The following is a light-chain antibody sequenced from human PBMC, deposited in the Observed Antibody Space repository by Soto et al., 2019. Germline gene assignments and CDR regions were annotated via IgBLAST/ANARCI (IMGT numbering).Light chain of an antibody. CDR3: QQYGSSPPTT. J-gene: IGKJ2*01. Sequence: EILLTQSPGTLSLSPGERATLSCRASQSVSSSYLAWYQQKPGQAPRLLIYGASSRATGIPDRFSGSGSGTDFTLTISRLEPEDFAVYYCQQYGSSPPTTFGQGTKLESK. CDR1: QSVSSSY. CDR2: GAS. V-gene: IGKV3-20*01.